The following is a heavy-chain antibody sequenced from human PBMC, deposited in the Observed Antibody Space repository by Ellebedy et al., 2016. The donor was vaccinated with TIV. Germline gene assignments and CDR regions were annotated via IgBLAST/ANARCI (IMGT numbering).Heavy chain of an antibody. CDR3: ARATTVTTGSPVSRY. D-gene: IGHD4-17*01. CDR1: GYTFTSYA. CDR2: INAGNGNT. Sequence: AASVKVSCKASGYTFTSYAMHWVRQAPGQRLEWMGWINAGNGNTKYSQKFQGRVTITRDTSASTAYMELSRLRSEDTAVYYCARATTVTTGSPVSRYWGQGTLVTVSS. J-gene: IGHJ4*02. V-gene: IGHV1-3*01.